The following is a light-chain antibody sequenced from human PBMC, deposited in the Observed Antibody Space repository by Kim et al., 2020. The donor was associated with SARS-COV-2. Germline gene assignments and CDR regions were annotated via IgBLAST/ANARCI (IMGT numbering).Light chain of an antibody. Sequence: ALGQTVRITCQGDNLRRDDASWFQQKPGQAPILVIYGKNNRPSGIPDRFSGSNSGNTASLTITGAQAEDEADYYCNSRDTSGNLVVFGGGTQLTVL. V-gene: IGLV3-19*01. CDR2: GKN. J-gene: IGLJ2*01. CDR1: NLRRDD. CDR3: NSRDTSGNLVV.